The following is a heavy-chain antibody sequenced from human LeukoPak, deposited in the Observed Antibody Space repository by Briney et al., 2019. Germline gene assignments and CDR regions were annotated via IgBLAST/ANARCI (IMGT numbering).Heavy chain of an antibody. CDR2: ISGSGGST. CDR1: RFTFSSYG. D-gene: IGHD1-26*01. V-gene: IGHV3-23*01. CDR3: ARDKQWDYCFDY. J-gene: IGHJ4*02. Sequence: PGGSLRLSCAASRFTFSSYGMSWVRQAPGKGLEWVSSISGSGGSTYYADSVKGRFTISRDNSKNTLYLQMNSLRAEDTAVYYCARDKQWDYCFDYWGQGTLVTVSS.